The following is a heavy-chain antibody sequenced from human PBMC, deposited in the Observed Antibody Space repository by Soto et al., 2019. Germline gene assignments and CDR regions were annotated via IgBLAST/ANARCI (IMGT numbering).Heavy chain of an antibody. CDR1: AASFSKYY. CDR3: ASVTFGGVVLAH. CDR2: IYFNGNT. J-gene: IGHJ4*02. D-gene: IGHD3-16*01. Sequence: TLSLTCTVSAASFSKYYWSWIRQPPGKGLEWIGYIYFNGNTNYNPSLKRRVTISIDTSKKQISLNLTSVTDADTAVYYCASVTFGGVVLAHWGQGTLVTVSS. V-gene: IGHV4-59*01.